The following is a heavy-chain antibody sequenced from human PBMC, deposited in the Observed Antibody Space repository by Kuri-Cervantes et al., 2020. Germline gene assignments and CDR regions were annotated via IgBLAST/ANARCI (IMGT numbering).Heavy chain of an antibody. CDR3: AREDDYGDYVGAFDY. V-gene: IGHV3-30*19. Sequence: LSLTCAASGFTFSSYGMHWVRQAPGKGLEWVAVISYDGSNKYYADSVKGRFTISRDNSKNTLYLQMNSLRAEDTAVYYCAREDDYGDYVGAFDYWGQGTLVTVSS. CDR1: GFTFSSYG. J-gene: IGHJ4*02. D-gene: IGHD4-17*01. CDR2: ISYDGSNK.